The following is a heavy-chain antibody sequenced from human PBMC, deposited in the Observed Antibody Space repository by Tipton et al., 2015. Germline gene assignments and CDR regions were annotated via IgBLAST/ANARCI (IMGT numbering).Heavy chain of an antibody. J-gene: IGHJ4*02. D-gene: IGHD4-23*01. V-gene: IGHV4-38-2*01. CDR1: AYSISSDYY. CDR3: VRARGRHGGLFDS. CDR2: IQYSGST. Sequence: TLSLTCAVSAYSISSDYYWGWIRQPPGKELEWIGYIQYSGSTNYNPPLKSRVTISVDTSKTQFSLKMSSVTASDTAVYYCVRARGRHGGLFDSWGQGILVTVSS.